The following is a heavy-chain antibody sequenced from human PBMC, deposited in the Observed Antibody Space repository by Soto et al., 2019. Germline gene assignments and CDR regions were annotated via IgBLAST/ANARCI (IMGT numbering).Heavy chain of an antibody. Sequence: SGGSLRLSCAASGFTFSSYAMSWVRQAPGKGLEWVSAISGSGGSTYYADSVKGRFTISRDNSKNTLYLQMNSLRAEDTAVYYCAKDALYYGSGSDLSAWGQGSLVTVSS. CDR3: AKDALYYGSGSDLSA. V-gene: IGHV3-23*01. D-gene: IGHD3-10*01. J-gene: IGHJ5*02. CDR2: ISGSGGST. CDR1: GFTFSSYA.